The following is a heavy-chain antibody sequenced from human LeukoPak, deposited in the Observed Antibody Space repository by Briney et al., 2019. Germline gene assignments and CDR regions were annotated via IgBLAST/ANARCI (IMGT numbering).Heavy chain of an antibody. Sequence: SQTLSLTCTVSGGSISSHYWSWIRQPPGKGPESIGCIYYSGSTYYNPSLKRRVTVSVDTSKNQFSLKLSSVTAADTAVYYCARGNDSGGYYYPIDHWGQRTPVTVSS. CDR3: ARGNDSGGYYYPIDH. CDR1: GGSISSHY. CDR2: IYYSGST. V-gene: IGHV4-59*11. D-gene: IGHD3-22*01. J-gene: IGHJ4*02.